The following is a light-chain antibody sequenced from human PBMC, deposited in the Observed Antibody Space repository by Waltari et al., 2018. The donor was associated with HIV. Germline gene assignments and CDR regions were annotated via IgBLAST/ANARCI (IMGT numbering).Light chain of an antibody. V-gene: IGKV3-20*01. Sequence: EIVLTQSPGTLSLSPGDRATLSCRASQSVPRTFLAWYQQKRGQTPRLVIYGAYSRASGIPDRFRGGGSGADFTLTISRLEPEDFAVYYCLQYGSLPYSFGQGTNLEIK. CDR3: LQYGSLPYS. CDR1: QSVPRTF. CDR2: GAY. J-gene: IGKJ2*03.